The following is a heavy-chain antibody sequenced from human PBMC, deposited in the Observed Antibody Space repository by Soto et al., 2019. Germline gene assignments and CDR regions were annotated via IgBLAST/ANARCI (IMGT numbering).Heavy chain of an antibody. CDR1: GGPFSSYT. J-gene: IGHJ4*02. CDR3: VRDSIAASGFDS. Sequence: HVQLVQSGAEVKKPGSSVKVSCKVSGGPFSSYTLSWVRQAPGQGPEWMGEIIPLFGTTNYVQGFQGRLTIAADVSTNTAYMELSSLRSDDTALYYCVRDSIAASGFDSWGQGTLVTVS. V-gene: IGHV1-69*12. D-gene: IGHD6-13*01. CDR2: IIPLFGTT.